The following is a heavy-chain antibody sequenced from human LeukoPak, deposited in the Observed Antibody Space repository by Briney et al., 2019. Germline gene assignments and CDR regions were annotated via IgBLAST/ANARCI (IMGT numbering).Heavy chain of an antibody. CDR1: GYTFTTNG. Sequence: ASVKVSCKASGYTFTTNGFNWVRQAPGQGLEWMGWISAYNGNTNYAQKLQGRVTMTTDTSTHTAYMELRSLRSDDTAVYYCARTYQYDSNTSDYWGQGTLVTVSS. J-gene: IGHJ4*02. D-gene: IGHD3-22*01. V-gene: IGHV1-18*01. CDR3: ARTYQYDSNTSDY. CDR2: ISAYNGNT.